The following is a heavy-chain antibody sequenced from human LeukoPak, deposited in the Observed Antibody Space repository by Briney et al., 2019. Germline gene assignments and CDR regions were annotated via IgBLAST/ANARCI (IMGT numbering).Heavy chain of an antibody. J-gene: IGHJ4*02. CDR3: ARRDGYNYLDFDY. CDR2: IIPIFGTA. D-gene: IGHD5-24*01. CDR1: GGTFSSYA. V-gene: IGHV1-69*01. Sequence: GASVKVSCKASGGTFSSYAISWVRQAPGQGLEWMGGIIPIFGTANYAQKFQGRVTITADESTSTAYMELSSLRSEDTAVYYCARRDGYNYLDFDYWGQGTLVTVSS.